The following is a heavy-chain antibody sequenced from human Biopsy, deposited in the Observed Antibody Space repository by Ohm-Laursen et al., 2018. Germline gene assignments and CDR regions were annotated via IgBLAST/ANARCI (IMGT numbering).Heavy chain of an antibody. CDR3: ARMDCSGGSCHYYSYGMDV. CDR2: IHRSGST. D-gene: IGHD2-15*01. V-gene: IGHV4-4*09. CDR1: GVSITAYY. J-gene: IGHJ6*02. Sequence: SDTLSLTCTVSGVSITAYYWSWIRQPPGKGLECIGNIHRSGSTNYNPSLKSRLTISVDTSKNQFSLKLSSVTAADTAVYYCARMDCSGGSCHYYSYGMDVWGQGTTVTVSS.